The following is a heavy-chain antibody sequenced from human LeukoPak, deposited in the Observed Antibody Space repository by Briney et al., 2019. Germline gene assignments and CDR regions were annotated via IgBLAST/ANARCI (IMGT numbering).Heavy chain of an antibody. CDR2: IDPSGGST. CDR1: GYTSTSFH. J-gene: IGHJ5*02. CDR3: ARGHSFRGGYVSRWLDP. Sequence: GASVKVSCKTSGYTSTSFHMHWVRQAPGQGLEWMGMIDPSGGSTTYAQNFQGRVTMTRDTSTNTFYMGLSSLRFDDTAIYFCARGHSFRGGYVSRWLDPWGQGTLVTVSS. D-gene: IGHD3-10*01. V-gene: IGHV1-46*01.